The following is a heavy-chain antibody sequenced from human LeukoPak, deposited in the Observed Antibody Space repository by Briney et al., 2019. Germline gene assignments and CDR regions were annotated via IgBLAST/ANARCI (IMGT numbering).Heavy chain of an antibody. CDR3: VRETGDTCGYFED. Sequence: HTGGSLRLSCAASGFTFSAKAMSWVRQAPGKGLEWVAVVDASDSGHYADSVKGRFTISRDNSKNTLFLQMNSLRAEDTALYYCVRETGDTCGYFEDWGQGTLVIVS. D-gene: IGHD1-14*01. J-gene: IGHJ4*03. V-gene: IGHV3-53*01. CDR2: VDASDSG. CDR1: GFTFSAKA.